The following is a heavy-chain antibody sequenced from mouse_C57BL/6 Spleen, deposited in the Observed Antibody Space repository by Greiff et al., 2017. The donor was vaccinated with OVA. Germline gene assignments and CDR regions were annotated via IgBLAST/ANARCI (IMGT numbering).Heavy chain of an antibody. D-gene: IGHD1-1*01. CDR1: GFTFSSYA. V-gene: IGHV5-4*01. CDR3: ARDVITTGYAMDY. Sequence: DVMLVESGGGLVKPGGSLKLSCAASGFTFSSYAMSWVRQTPDKRLEWVATISDGGSYTYYPDNVKGRFTISRDNAKNHLYLQMSHRKSEDTAMYYCARDVITTGYAMDYWGQGTSVTVSS. J-gene: IGHJ4*01. CDR2: ISDGGSYT.